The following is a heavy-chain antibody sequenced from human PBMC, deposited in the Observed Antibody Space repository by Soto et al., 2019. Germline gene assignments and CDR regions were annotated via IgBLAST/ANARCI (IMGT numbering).Heavy chain of an antibody. CDR2: IYWNDDK. Sequence: SGPTLVNPTQTLTLTCTFSGFSLTTSGVGVGWIRQPPGKALEWLALIYWNDDKRYSPSLKGRLTITKDTSKNQVVLAMTNMDPVDTATYYCAHHTITPVTNWFDPWGLGTLVTVSS. J-gene: IGHJ5*02. D-gene: IGHD1-20*01. CDR1: GFSLTTSGVG. V-gene: IGHV2-5*01. CDR3: AHHTITPVTNWFDP.